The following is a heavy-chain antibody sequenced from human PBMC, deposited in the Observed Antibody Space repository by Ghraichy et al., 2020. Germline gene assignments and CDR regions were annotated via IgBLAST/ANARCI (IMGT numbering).Heavy chain of an antibody. V-gene: IGHV3-9*01. CDR3: EKDLSADVGEDSYYGMDV. J-gene: IGHJ6*02. CDR1: GFTFDDYA. Sequence: GGSLRLSCAASGFTFDDYAMHWVRQVPGKGLEWVSGISWSNTYIGYADSVKGRFTISRDNAKNSLYLQMNSLRAEDTALYYCEKDLSADVGEDSYYGMDVWGQGTTVTV. D-gene: IGHD3-16*01. CDR2: ISWSNTYI.